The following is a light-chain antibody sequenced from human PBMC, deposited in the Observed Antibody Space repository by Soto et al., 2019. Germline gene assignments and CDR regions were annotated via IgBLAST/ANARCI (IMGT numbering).Light chain of an antibody. Sequence: SYELTQHPSVSVAPGKTASISCGGNNIGSESVNWYQQKPGQAPVLVIYYDTDRPSGIPERFSGSNSGNTATLTISRVEAGDEADYYCQVWDTSSDQQVFGEGTKLTVL. CDR1: NIGSES. CDR2: YDT. J-gene: IGLJ3*02. V-gene: IGLV3-21*01. CDR3: QVWDTSSDQQV.